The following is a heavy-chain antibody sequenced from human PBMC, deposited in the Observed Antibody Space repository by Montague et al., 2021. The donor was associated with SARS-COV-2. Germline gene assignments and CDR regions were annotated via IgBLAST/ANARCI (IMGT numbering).Heavy chain of an antibody. Sequence: SETLSLTCAVYGGSFSGYYWTWIRQPPGKGLEWIGENNYSGSTNYSPSLKSRVTMSVDMSKNQFSLKLRSVTAADTAVYYCARGRGLAVLFDFYYYGVDVWGQGTTVTVSS. CDR1: GGSFSGYY. J-gene: IGHJ6*02. V-gene: IGHV4-34*01. D-gene: IGHD3-3*02. CDR3: ARGRGLAVLFDFYYYGVDV. CDR2: NNYSGST.